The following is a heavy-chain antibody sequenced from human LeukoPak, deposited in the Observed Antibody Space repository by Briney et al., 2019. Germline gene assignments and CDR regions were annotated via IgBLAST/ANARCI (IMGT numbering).Heavy chain of an antibody. CDR2: IYSSGST. V-gene: IGHV4-59*01. CDR1: GDPMSSFY. D-gene: IGHD2-2*01. CDR3: ARGLITIVVVPAARGYNWFDP. J-gene: IGHJ5*02. Sequence: SETLSLTCTVSGDPMSSFYWSWIRQPPGQGLEWIGYIYSSGSTNYNPSLKSRATISVDTSKKQFSMKLTSVTAEDTAVYYCARGLITIVVVPAARGYNWFDPWGKGTLVTVSS.